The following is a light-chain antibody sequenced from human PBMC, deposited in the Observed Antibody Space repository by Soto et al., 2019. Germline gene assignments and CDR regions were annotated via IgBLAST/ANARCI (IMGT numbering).Light chain of an antibody. CDR2: AAS. V-gene: IGKV1-27*01. J-gene: IGKJ4*01. Sequence: DIQVTQYPCSLSASVGDRVTITCRASQGIKNYLAWYQQKPGEIPKLLIYAASTLESGIPPRFSGSGSGTDFTLTINNLQPEDVATYYCQRYYNAPFTFGGGTKVDIK. CDR3: QRYYNAPFT. CDR1: QGIKNY.